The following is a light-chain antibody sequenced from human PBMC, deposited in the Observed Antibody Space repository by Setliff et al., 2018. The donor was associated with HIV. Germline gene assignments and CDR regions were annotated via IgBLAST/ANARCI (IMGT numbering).Light chain of an antibody. CDR3: SSYTSIYTYV. CDR1: SSDVGGYNY. Sequence: ALTQPASVSGSPGQSITMSCTGTSSDVGGYNYVSWYQQHPGKAPKLIIYEVSNRPSGVYNRFSGSKSGNTASLTISGLQAEDEADYYCSSYTSIYTYVFGTGTKVTVL. V-gene: IGLV2-14*01. J-gene: IGLJ1*01. CDR2: EVS.